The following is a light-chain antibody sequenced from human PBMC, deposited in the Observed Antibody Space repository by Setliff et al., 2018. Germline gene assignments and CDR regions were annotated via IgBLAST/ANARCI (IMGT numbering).Light chain of an antibody. CDR1: SSDIGGYKY. CDR3: SSNIGSNNFDV. V-gene: IGLV2-8*01. J-gene: IGLJ1*01. CDR2: EVN. Sequence: ALTQPPSASGSPGQSVTISCTGTSSDIGGYKYVSWYQQHPGKTPKLMIYEVNKRPSGVPDRFSGSKSGNTASLTVSGLQAEDEADYYCSSNIGSNNFDVFGTGTKVTVL.